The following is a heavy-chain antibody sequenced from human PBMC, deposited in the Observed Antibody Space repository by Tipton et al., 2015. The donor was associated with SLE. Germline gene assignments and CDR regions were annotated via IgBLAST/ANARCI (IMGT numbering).Heavy chain of an antibody. CDR3: AKLAGVGTKRNYFDY. CDR1: GGSISSGASS. J-gene: IGHJ4*02. Sequence: TLSLTCTVSGGSISSGASSWSWIRQPPGKGLEWMGYIYHTGSTYNNPSLKSRVTISVDMSNNQFSLRLNSLTAADTAVYYCAKLAGVGTKRNYFDYWGQGTLVTVSS. CDR2: IYHTGST. V-gene: IGHV4-30-2*01. D-gene: IGHD1-26*01.